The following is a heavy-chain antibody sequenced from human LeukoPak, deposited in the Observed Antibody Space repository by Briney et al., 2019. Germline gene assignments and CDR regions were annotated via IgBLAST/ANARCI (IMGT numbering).Heavy chain of an antibody. CDR3: ARGGSCDFWSGYFTGYYMDV. D-gene: IGHD3-3*01. V-gene: IGHV3-74*01. Sequence: TGGSLRLFCAASGFTFSSYWMHWVRQAPGKGLVWVSRINSDGSSTSYADSVKGRFTISRDNAKNTLYLQMNSLRAEDTAVYYCARGGSCDFWSGYFTGYYMDVWGNGTTVTVSS. CDR2: INSDGSST. CDR1: GFTFSSYW. J-gene: IGHJ6*03.